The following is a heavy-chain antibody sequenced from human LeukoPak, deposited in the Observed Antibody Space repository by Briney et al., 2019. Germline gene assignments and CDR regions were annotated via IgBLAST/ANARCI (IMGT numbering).Heavy chain of an antibody. CDR2: INHSGST. CDR1: GGSFNGYY. CDR3: ARLSYYDYIWGTYRFFDY. D-gene: IGHD3-16*02. Sequence: SETLSLTCAVHGGSFNGYYWSWIRQPPGKGLEWIGEINHSGSTNYNPSLKSRVTISVDTSKNQFSLRPSSVTAADTAVYYCARLSYYDYIWGTYRFFDYWGQGTLVTVSS. J-gene: IGHJ4*02. V-gene: IGHV4-34*01.